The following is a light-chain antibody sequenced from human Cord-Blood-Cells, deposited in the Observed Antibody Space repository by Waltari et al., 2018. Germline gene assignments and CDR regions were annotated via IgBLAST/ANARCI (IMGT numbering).Light chain of an antibody. Sequence: DIQMTQSPSSLSASVGDRVTITCRASQSISSYLNWYQQKPGKAPKLLIYAASSLQSGDQSKFSGSGSATDSTLTISSLQPEDIATYYCQESYSTLITFGPGTKVDI. CDR3: QESYSTLIT. CDR1: QSISSY. V-gene: IGKV1-39*01. CDR2: AAS. J-gene: IGKJ3*01.